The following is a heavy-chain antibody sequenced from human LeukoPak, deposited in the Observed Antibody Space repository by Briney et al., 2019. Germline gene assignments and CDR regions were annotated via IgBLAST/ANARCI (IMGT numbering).Heavy chain of an antibody. D-gene: IGHD6-13*01. Sequence: GGSLRLSCAASGFTFSSYSMNWVRQAPGKGLEWVSSISSSSSYIYYADSVKGRFTISRDSAKNSLYLQMNSLRAEDTAVYYGARDVAGSWYSSSWLCWFDPWGQGTLVTVSS. J-gene: IGHJ5*02. CDR1: GFTFSSYS. CDR2: ISSSSSYI. CDR3: ARDVAGSWYSSSWLCWFDP. V-gene: IGHV3-21*01.